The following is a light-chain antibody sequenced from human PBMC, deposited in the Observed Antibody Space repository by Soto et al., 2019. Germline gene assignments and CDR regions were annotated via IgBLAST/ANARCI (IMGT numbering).Light chain of an antibody. J-gene: IGLJ1*01. Sequence: QSVLTQPASGSGSPGQSITISCTGTSSDVGGYNYVSWYQQHPGKAPKLMIYDVTNRPSGVFNRFSGSKSGNTASLTISGLQAEDEADYCCSSYTSSNTEVFGTGTKVTVL. V-gene: IGLV2-14*01. CDR2: DVT. CDR3: SSYTSSNTEV. CDR1: SSDVGGYNY.